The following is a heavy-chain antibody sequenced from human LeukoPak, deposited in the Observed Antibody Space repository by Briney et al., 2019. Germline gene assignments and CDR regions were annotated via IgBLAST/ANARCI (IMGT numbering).Heavy chain of an antibody. J-gene: IGHJ4*02. Sequence: GGSLRLSCAASGFIFRSYWMHWVRQAPGKGLVWVSRIKSDGTSTNYADSVKSRFTISRDNAKNTLHLQMNSLRADDTAVYYCAKGGASLFDYWGQGTLVTVSS. CDR3: AKGGASLFDY. D-gene: IGHD1-26*01. CDR1: GFIFRSYW. CDR2: IKSDGTST. V-gene: IGHV3-74*01.